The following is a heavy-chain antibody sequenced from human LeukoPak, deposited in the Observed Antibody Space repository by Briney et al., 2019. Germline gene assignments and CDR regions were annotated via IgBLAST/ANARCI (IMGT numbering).Heavy chain of an antibody. Sequence: SETLSLTCTVSGGSISSYYWTWIRQPPGKGLEWIGYIYYSGSTNYNPSLKSRVTISVDTSKNQFSLKLSSVTAADTAVYYCARDLSVTTRGDAFDIWGQGTMVTASS. CDR1: GGSISSYY. CDR2: IYYSGST. J-gene: IGHJ3*02. V-gene: IGHV4-59*01. CDR3: ARDLSVTTRGDAFDI. D-gene: IGHD5-18*01.